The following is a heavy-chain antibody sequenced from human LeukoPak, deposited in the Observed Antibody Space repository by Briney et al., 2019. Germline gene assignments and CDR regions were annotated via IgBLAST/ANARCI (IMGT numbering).Heavy chain of an antibody. J-gene: IGHJ4*02. D-gene: IGHD3-10*01. CDR1: GFTFSSYA. V-gene: IGHV3-23*01. Sequence: GGSLRLSCAASGFTFSSYAMSWVRQAPGKGLEWVSAISGSGGSTYCADSVKGRFTISRDNSKNTPYLQMNSLRAEDTAVYYCAKTMVRGVLSFDYWGQGTLVTVSS. CDR3: AKTMVRGVLSFDY. CDR2: ISGSGGST.